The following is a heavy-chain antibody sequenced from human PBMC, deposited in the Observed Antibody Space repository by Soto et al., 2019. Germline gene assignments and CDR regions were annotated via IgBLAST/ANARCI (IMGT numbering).Heavy chain of an antibody. J-gene: IGHJ4*02. Sequence: PGGSLRPSCAASGFTFSGHTIKWVRQAPGKGLEWVSSVSRSSSYIYYADSAKGRFTVSRDDAEKSLYLQMNSLRAEDTAIYYCARCMGFDGSGYAFFDSWGQGTQVTVSS. CDR2: VSRSSSYI. V-gene: IGHV3-21*01. CDR3: ARCMGFDGSGYAFFDS. CDR1: GFTFSGHT. D-gene: IGHD3-10*01.